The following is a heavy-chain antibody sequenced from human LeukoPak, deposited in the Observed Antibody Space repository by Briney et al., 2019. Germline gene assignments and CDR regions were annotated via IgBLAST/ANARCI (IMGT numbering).Heavy chain of an antibody. D-gene: IGHD6-19*01. CDR1: GFTLSSYG. J-gene: IGHJ4*02. V-gene: IGHV3-33*01. CDR3: ARAYSSSGPFDY. CDR2: IWYDGSNK. Sequence: PGGSLRLSCAASGFTLSSYGMHWVRQAPGKGLEWVAVIWYDGSNKYYADSVKGRFTISRDNSKNTLYLQMNSLRAEDTAVYYCARAYSSSGPFDYWGQGTLVTVSS.